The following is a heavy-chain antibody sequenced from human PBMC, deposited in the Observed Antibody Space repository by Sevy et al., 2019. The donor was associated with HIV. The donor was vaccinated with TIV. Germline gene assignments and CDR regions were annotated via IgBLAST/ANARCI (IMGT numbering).Heavy chain of an antibody. Sequence: GGSLRLSCVGSGFTFSSYSMNWVRQAPGKGLEWLSYMNSITGTIYYADSVKGRFTISRDNAKNSVSLQMHSLRAEDTAVYYCARNGGYADYGMDVWGQGTTVTVSS. V-gene: IGHV3-48*01. CDR1: GFTFSSYS. D-gene: IGHD2-2*01. CDR2: MNSITGTI. CDR3: ARNGGYADYGMDV. J-gene: IGHJ6*02.